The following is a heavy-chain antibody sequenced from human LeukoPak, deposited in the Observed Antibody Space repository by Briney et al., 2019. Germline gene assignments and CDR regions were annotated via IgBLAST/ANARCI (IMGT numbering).Heavy chain of an antibody. V-gene: IGHV4-34*01. CDR1: GGSFSGYY. CDR3: ARGSAYYDFWSGYFTY. Sequence: SETLSLTCAVYGGSFSGYYWSWIRQPPGKGLEWIGEVNHSGSTNYNPSLKSRVTISVDTSKNQFSLKLSSVTAADTAVYYCARGSAYYDFWSGYFTYWGQGTLVTVSS. CDR2: VNHSGST. D-gene: IGHD3-3*01. J-gene: IGHJ4*02.